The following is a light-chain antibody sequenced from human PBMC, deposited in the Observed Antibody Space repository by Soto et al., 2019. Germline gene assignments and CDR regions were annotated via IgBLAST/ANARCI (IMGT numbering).Light chain of an antibody. CDR1: QSVRTY. CDR2: GAS. V-gene: IGKV3-15*01. Sequence: EIVLTQSPATLSLSPGERATLSCRASQSVRTYLAWYQQKPGQAPRLIIYGASIRATGVPATFSGSGSGTEFTLSISSLQSEHLGVYYCQQDSSWPLTFGGGTKVEIK. J-gene: IGKJ4*01. CDR3: QQDSSWPLT.